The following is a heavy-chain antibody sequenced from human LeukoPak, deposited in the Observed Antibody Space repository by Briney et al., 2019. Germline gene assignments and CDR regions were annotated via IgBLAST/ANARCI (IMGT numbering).Heavy chain of an antibody. D-gene: IGHD3-16*01. V-gene: IGHV4-4*08. J-gene: IGHJ3*01. CDR2: IYTSSST. Sequence: SETLSLTCTVSGGSISNYYGTWIRQPPGKGLEWICFIYTSSSTNYNPPLKGRVTISIDTSQNTFSLKLDLVTAADTAVYNCARPIVLTEGEAFDGWGKRTTVT. CDR1: GGSISNYY. CDR3: ARPIVLTEGEAFDG.